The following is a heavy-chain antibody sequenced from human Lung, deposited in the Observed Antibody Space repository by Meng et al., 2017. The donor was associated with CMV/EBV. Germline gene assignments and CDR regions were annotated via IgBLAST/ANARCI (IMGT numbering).Heavy chain of an antibody. Sequence: GSLRLSCSVPGVSINSYFWTWVRQPPGKGLEWIGHIYNDGGSTDYNPSLNSRVTLSSDTSRNQVSLRVTSVTAADTAAYYCATVYCSSYKICYPDSWGQGTLVTVSS. CDR2: IYNDGGST. V-gene: IGHV4-59*01. CDR3: ATVYCSSYKICYPDS. CDR1: GVSINSYF. D-gene: IGHD2-2*01. J-gene: IGHJ4*02.